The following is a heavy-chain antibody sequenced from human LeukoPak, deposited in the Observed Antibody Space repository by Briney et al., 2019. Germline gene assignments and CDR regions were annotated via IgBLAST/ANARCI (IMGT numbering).Heavy chain of an antibody. J-gene: IGHJ4*02. V-gene: IGHV4-61*01. D-gene: IGHD2-2*01. Sequence: SETLSLTCTVSGGSVSSGSYYWSWIRQPPGKGLEWIRYIYYSGSTNYNPSLKSRVTISVDTSKNQFSLKLSSVTAADTAVYYCARGEYCSSTSCLFFDYWGQGTLVTVSS. CDR3: ARGEYCSSTSCLFFDY. CDR2: IYYSGST. CDR1: GGSVSSGSYY.